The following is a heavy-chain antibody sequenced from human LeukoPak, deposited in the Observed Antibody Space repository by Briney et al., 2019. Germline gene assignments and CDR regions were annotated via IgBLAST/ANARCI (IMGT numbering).Heavy chain of an antibody. CDR3: ARHPRVLRYFDWSTDAFDI. V-gene: IGHV4-59*08. Sequence: PSETLSLTCTVSGGSISSYYWSWIRQPPGKGLEWIGYIYYSGSTNYNPSLKSRVTISVDTSKNQFSLKLSSVTAADTAVYYCARHPRVLRYFDWSTDAFDIWGQGTMVTVS. CDR1: GGSISSYY. D-gene: IGHD3-9*01. CDR2: IYYSGST. J-gene: IGHJ3*02.